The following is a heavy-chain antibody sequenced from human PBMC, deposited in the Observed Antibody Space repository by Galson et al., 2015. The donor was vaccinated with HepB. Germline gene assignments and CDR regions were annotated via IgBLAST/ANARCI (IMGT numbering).Heavy chain of an antibody. CDR2: IFYSGST. Sequence: ETLSLTCTVSGGSISSRSYYWVWIRQPPGKGLEWIGNIFYSGSTYYNPSLKSRVTISVDTSKNQFSLKLSSVTAADTAVYYCAAFDDAFDIWGHGTMVTVSS. D-gene: IGHD3-9*01. J-gene: IGHJ3*02. CDR3: AAFDDAFDI. CDR1: GGSISSRSYY. V-gene: IGHV4-39*07.